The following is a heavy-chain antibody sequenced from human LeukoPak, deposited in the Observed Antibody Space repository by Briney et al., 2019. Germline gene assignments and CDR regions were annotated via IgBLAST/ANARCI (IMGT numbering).Heavy chain of an antibody. J-gene: IGHJ2*01. CDR3: GRSLGYCSSTSCYSYWYFDL. V-gene: IGHV4-59*01. CDR2: NFYSGRT. D-gene: IGHD2-2*02. CDR1: GGSISSYY. Sequence: PWETLSLTCTIPGGSISSYYWGSIRQPPGKGLEWIGYNFYSGRTNSNPSLKSQVTISVDTSQNQYSLKLTSVTAPDTAVYYWGRSLGYCSSTSCYSYWYFDLWGRGSLVTVS.